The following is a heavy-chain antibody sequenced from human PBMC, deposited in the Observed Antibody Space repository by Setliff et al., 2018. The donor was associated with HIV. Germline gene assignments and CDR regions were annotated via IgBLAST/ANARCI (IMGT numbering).Heavy chain of an antibody. J-gene: IGHJ6*03. CDR2: VTQSGST. Sequence: SETLSLTCAVYNGSFSADYWAWVRQPPGKGLEWIGSVTQSGSTYYNPSLKSQVTISIDTSKNQFSLQLNSVTPEDSAVYFCARGGYWDYNYYMDVWDKGTTVTVSS. D-gene: IGHD2-8*02. V-gene: IGHV4-34*01. CDR3: ARGGYWDYNYYMDV. CDR1: NGSFSADY.